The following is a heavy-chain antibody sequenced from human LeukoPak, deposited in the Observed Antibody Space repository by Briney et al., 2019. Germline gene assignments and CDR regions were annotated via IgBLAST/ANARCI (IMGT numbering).Heavy chain of an antibody. CDR3: ARDRDYYDSSGGGGDPAFDI. Sequence: SVKVSCKASGYTFTGYYMHWVRQAPGQGLEWMGGIIPIFGTANYAQKFQGRVTITADKSTSTAYMELSSLRSEDTAVYYCARDRDYYDSSGGGGDPAFDIWGQGTMVTVSS. D-gene: IGHD3-22*01. CDR2: IIPIFGTA. V-gene: IGHV1-69*06. J-gene: IGHJ3*02. CDR1: GYTFTGYY.